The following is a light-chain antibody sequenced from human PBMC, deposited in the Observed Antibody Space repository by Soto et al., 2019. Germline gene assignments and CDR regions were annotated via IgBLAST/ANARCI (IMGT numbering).Light chain of an antibody. Sequence: QSALTQPASVSGSPGQSITISFTGTSSDVGSYNYVSWYQQHPGKAPKLLIYEVSNRPSGVSNRFSGSKSGNTASLTISGLQAEDEAEYYCSSYTSSSTSVVFGGGTKLTVL. CDR1: SSDVGSYNY. V-gene: IGLV2-14*01. J-gene: IGLJ2*01. CDR2: EVS. CDR3: SSYTSSSTSVV.